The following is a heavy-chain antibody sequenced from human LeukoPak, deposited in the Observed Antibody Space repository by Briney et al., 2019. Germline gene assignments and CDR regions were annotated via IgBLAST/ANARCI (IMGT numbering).Heavy chain of an antibody. V-gene: IGHV3-33*01. CDR3: ARFYGSGSYYPTYGMDV. J-gene: IGHJ6*04. D-gene: IGHD3-10*01. CDR1: GFTFSSYG. CDR2: IWYDGSNK. Sequence: GRSLRLSCAASGFTFSSYGMHWVRQAPGKGLEWVAVIWYDGSNKYYADSVKGRSTISGDNSKNTLYLQMNSLRAEDTAVYYCARFYGSGSYYPTYGMDVWGKGTTVTVSS.